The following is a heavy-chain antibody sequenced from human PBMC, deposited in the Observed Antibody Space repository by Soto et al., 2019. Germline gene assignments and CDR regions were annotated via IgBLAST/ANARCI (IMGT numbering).Heavy chain of an antibody. Sequence: GSLRLSCGASGFTFSSYAMGWVRQAPGKALEWVSAISGSGGSTYYADSVKGRFTISRDNSKNTLYLQMNSLRAEDTAVSYCEKDSLFLYSSSSPLDSWGPGTLVIVSS. CDR3: EKDSLFLYSSSSPLDS. CDR1: GFTFSSYA. D-gene: IGHD6-6*01. J-gene: IGHJ4*02. CDR2: ISGSGGST. V-gene: IGHV3-23*01.